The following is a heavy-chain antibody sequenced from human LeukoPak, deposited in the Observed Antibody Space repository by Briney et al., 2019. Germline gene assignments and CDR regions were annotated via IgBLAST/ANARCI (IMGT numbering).Heavy chain of an antibody. D-gene: IGHD3-10*01. J-gene: IGHJ5*02. CDR3: ARGGAGGSGSFSPQYNWFDP. CDR1: GGSISSSSYY. V-gene: IGHV4-39*01. Sequence: SETLSLTCTVSGGSISSSSYYWGWIRQPPGKGLGWIGSIYYSGSPYYNPSLKSRVTISVDTSKNQFSLKLSSVTAADTAVYYCARGGAGGSGSFSPQYNWFDPWGQGTLVTVSS. CDR2: IYYSGSP.